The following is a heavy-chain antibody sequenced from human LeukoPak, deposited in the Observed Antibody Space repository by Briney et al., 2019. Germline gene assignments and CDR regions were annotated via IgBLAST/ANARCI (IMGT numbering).Heavy chain of an antibody. CDR3: ARLVYYYDSSGYPHGAFDI. D-gene: IGHD3-22*01. V-gene: IGHV4-59*08. CDR1: GGSISSYY. J-gene: IGHJ3*02. Sequence: SETLSLTCTVSGGSISSYYWSWIRQPPGKGLEWIGYIYYSGSTNYNPSLKSRVTISVGTSKNRFSLKLSSVTAADTAVYYCARLVYYYDSSGYPHGAFDIWGQGTMDTASP. CDR2: IYYSGST.